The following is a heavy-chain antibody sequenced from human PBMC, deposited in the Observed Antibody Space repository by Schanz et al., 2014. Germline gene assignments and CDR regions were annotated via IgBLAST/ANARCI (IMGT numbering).Heavy chain of an antibody. CDR3: SKVGSSSWYTAFDI. Sequence: EVQLVESGGGLVQPGGSLRLSCAATGFTVSSHFVSWVRQAPGKGLEWVSVFYSGGSTYYADSVKGRFTISRDNFKNTVYLQMSSLIAEDTAIYYCSKVGSSSWYTAFDIWGQGTVVTVSS. D-gene: IGHD6-13*01. CDR2: FYSGGST. V-gene: IGHV3-66*01. CDR1: GFTVSSHF. J-gene: IGHJ3*02.